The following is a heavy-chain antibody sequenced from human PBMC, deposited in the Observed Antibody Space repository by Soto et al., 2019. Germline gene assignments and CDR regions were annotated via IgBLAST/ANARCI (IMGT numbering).Heavy chain of an antibody. J-gene: IGHJ6*02. CDR1: GGSFSGYY. CDR2: INHSGST. V-gene: IGHV4-34*01. Sequence: SETLSLTCAVYGGSFSGYYWSWIRQPPGKGLEWIGEINHSGSTNYNPSLKSRVTISVDTSKNQFSLKLSSVTAADTAVYCCATSRGCSGGSCYSSYYSGMDVCDQAPTGTVS. D-gene: IGHD2-15*01. CDR3: ATSRGCSGGSCYSSYYSGMDV.